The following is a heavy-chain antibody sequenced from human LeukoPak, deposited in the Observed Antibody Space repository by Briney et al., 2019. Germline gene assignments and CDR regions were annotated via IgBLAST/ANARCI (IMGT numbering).Heavy chain of an antibody. CDR1: GFTFSDYW. J-gene: IGHJ4*02. Sequence: GGSLRLSCAASGFTFSDYWMSWVRQDPGKGLAWVANIRQDGGDFNYVDSVKGRFTISRDNSKNTLYLQMNSLRAEDTAVYYCARGPYYCSSTSCSMGYIDYWGQGTLVTVSS. CDR3: ARGPYYCSSTSCSMGYIDY. V-gene: IGHV3-7*01. D-gene: IGHD2-2*01. CDR2: IRQDGGDF.